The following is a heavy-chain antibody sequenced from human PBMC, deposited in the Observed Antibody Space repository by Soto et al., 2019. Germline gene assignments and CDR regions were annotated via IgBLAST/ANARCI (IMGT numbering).Heavy chain of an antibody. CDR3: ARLSITANGGWFDP. CDR1: GGSINSGNYY. CDR2: ISYSGST. D-gene: IGHD6-6*01. J-gene: IGHJ5*02. Sequence: QVQLQESGPGLVKPSQTLSLTCTVSGGSINSGNYYWSWIRHHPGKGLEWIGYISYSGSTSYHPSLKSRVTLSVDTSKNQFSLKLSSVTAADTAVYYCARLSITANGGWFDPWGQGTLVTVSS. V-gene: IGHV4-31*03.